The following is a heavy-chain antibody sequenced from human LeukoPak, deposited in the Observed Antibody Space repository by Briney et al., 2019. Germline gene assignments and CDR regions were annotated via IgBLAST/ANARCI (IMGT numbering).Heavy chain of an antibody. J-gene: IGHJ5*02. CDR2: VSADNGNT. CDR1: GYSFTSYG. Sequence: GASVKVSCKAPGYSFTSYGINWVRQAPGQGLEWMGWVSADNGNTAYAQKFQGRVSMTTDTSTTTAYMELRSLRSDDTAVYYCARDPRLIAVAGANWFDPWGQGTLVTVSS. CDR3: ARDPRLIAVAGANWFDP. V-gene: IGHV1-18*01. D-gene: IGHD6-19*01.